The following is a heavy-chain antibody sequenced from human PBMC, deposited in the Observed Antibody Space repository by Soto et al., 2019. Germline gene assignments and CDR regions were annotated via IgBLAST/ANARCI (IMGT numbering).Heavy chain of an antibody. D-gene: IGHD3-22*01. J-gene: IGHJ5*02. CDR2: IWYDGSNK. Sequence: QVQLVESGGGVVQPGRSLRLSCAASGFTFSSYGMHWVRQAPGKGLEWVAVIWYDGSNKYYADSVKGRFTISRDNSKNTXYXXMNSLRAEDTAVYYCARGDPVILSSGYPQYNWFDPWGQGTLVTVSS. CDR3: ARGDPVILSSGYPQYNWFDP. CDR1: GFTFSSYG. V-gene: IGHV3-33*01.